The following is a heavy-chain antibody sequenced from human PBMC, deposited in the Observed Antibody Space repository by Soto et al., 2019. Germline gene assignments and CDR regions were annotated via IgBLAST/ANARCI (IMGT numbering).Heavy chain of an antibody. J-gene: IGHJ4*02. V-gene: IGHV4-34*01. CDR1: GVSFSGYY. Sequence: SLASAVYGVSFSGYYWSWISQPPWTGLEWIGEINHSGCTNYNTSLKSRVPKSVDTSQNPCSLQLSTVSAANTAVYYCARRVSYGDSVTLDYWGQGTLGTV. CDR3: ARRVSYGDSVTLDY. D-gene: IGHD4-17*01. CDR2: INHSGCT.